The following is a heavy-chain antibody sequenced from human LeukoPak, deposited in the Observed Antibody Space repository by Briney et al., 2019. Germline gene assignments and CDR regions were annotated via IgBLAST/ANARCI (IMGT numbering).Heavy chain of an antibody. Sequence: ASVKVSCKASGYTFTGYYMHWVRQAPGQGLEWMGWINPNSGGTNYAQKFQGRVTMTRDTSISTAYMELSRLRSDDTAVYYCAREFRSFPTMSHAFDIWGQGTMVTVSS. J-gene: IGHJ3*02. CDR3: AREFRSFPTMSHAFDI. V-gene: IGHV1-2*02. CDR1: GYTFTGYY. CDR2: INPNSGGT. D-gene: IGHD3-22*01.